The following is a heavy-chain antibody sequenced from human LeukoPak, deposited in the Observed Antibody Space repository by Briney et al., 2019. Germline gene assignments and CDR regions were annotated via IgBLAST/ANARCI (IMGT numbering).Heavy chain of an antibody. V-gene: IGHV4-59*13. CDR1: GGSISSYY. D-gene: IGHD1-26*01. CDR3: AGSMWELRYYFDY. CDR2: IYYSGST. J-gene: IGHJ4*02. Sequence: PSETLSLTCTVSGGSISSYYWSWIRQPPGKGLEWIGYIYYSGSTNYNPSLKSRVTISVDTSKNQFSLKLSSVTAADTAVYYCAGSMWELRYYFDYWGQGTLVTVSS.